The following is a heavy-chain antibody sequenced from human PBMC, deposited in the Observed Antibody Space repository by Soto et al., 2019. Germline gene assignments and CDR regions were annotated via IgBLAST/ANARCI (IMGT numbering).Heavy chain of an antibody. D-gene: IGHD3-22*01. Sequence: GGSLRLSCAASGFPFSNYWMHLVRQTPGKGLVWVSRINSDGSSTRYADSVKGRFTVSRDNAKNTLYLQMNSLRAEDTAVYYCARDRGYYDSSGYYYFGAFDIWGQGKMVTV. CDR2: INSDGSST. CDR3: ARDRGYYDSSGYYYFGAFDI. V-gene: IGHV3-74*01. J-gene: IGHJ3*02. CDR1: GFPFSNYW.